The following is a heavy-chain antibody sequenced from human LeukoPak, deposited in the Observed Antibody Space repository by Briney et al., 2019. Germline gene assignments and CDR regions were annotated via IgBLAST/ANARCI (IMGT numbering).Heavy chain of an antibody. V-gene: IGHV3-7*01. CDR3: ARDQGTTVTSYAFDL. D-gene: IGHD4-17*01. Sequence: GGSLRLSCGVSGFNFGTYWMTWVRQAPGKGLEWVANINQDGSKKDYVDSVKGRFTISRDNANNLLFLQMNNVRAEDTAVYWCARDQGTTVTSYAFDLWGQGTMVTVSS. CDR2: INQDGSKK. J-gene: IGHJ3*01. CDR1: GFNFGTYW.